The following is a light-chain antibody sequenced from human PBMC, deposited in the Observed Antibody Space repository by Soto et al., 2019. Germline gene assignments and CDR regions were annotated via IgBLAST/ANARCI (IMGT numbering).Light chain of an antibody. V-gene: IGKV1-17*01. J-gene: IGKJ1*01. CDR2: ASY. CDR1: QGIRND. Sequence: IQLTQSPSSLSASVGDRVTITCRASQGIRNDLGWYQQKPGKAPQRLVFASYNLQSGVPSRFSDTVSGTEFTLTISTLQPEDFATYYCLQHNSYPRTFGQGTSVEIK. CDR3: LQHNSYPRT.